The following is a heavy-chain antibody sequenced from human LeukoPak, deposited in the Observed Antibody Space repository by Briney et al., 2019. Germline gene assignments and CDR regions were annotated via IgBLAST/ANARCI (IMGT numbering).Heavy chain of an antibody. CDR1: GFTFSSYS. CDR3: ARDKIVGATYFDY. CDR2: ISSSSSYI. Sequence: GGSLRLSCAASGFTFSSYSMNWVRQAPGKGLEWVSSISSSSSYIYYADSVKGRFTISRDNAKNSLYLQMNSLRAEDTAVYYCARDKIVGATYFDYWGQGTLVTVSS. J-gene: IGHJ4*02. V-gene: IGHV3-21*01. D-gene: IGHD1-26*01.